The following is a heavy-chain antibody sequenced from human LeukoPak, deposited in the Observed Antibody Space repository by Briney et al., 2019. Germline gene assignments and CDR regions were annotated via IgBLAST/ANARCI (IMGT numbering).Heavy chain of an antibody. J-gene: IGHJ4*02. CDR3: ARDGVWALGY. Sequence: SQTLSLTCTVSGGSVSSGSYYWIWIRQPAGKGLEWIGRIYSSGYYNYNPSLQCRITISVYKSKNQFSLKLISVTAADAALYYCARDGVWALGYWGQGSLVTVS. V-gene: IGHV4-61*02. D-gene: IGHD1-26*01. CDR1: GGSVSSGSYY. CDR2: IYSSGYY.